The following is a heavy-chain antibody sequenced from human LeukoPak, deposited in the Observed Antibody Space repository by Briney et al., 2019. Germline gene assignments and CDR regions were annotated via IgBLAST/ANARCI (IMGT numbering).Heavy chain of an antibody. J-gene: IGHJ1*01. CDR2: IYYSGST. Sequence: SETLSLTCTVSGGSFSSSSYYWGWIRQPPGKGLEWIGSIYYSGSTYYNPSLKSRVTISVDTSKNQFSLKLSSVTAADTAVYYCARANRGPHSSGWYEKYFQHWGQGTLVTVSS. CDR3: ARANRGPHSSGWYEKYFQH. CDR1: GGSFSSSSYY. V-gene: IGHV4-39*01. D-gene: IGHD6-13*01.